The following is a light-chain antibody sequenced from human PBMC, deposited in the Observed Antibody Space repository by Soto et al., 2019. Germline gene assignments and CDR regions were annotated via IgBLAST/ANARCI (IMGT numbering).Light chain of an antibody. J-gene: IGKJ5*01. V-gene: IGKV3D-15*01. CDR2: GAS. Sequence: EIVLTQSPATLSLSPGEGATLSCRASQSVSSYLAWYQQRPGQAPRLLIYGASSRATGIPDRFSGGGSGTEFTLTISSLQSEDFVVYYCQQYNSWPPITFGQGTRLEIK. CDR1: QSVSSY. CDR3: QQYNSWPPIT.